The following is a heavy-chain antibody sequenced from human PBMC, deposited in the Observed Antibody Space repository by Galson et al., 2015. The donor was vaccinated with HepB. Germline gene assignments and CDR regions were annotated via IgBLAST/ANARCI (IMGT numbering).Heavy chain of an antibody. J-gene: IGHJ6*02. CDR3: ARRLNDYSNRLLGYYYGMDV. V-gene: IGHV3-7*03. CDR1: GFTFSSYW. D-gene: IGHD4-11*01. CDR2: IKQDGSEK. Sequence: SLRLSCAASGFTFSSYWMSWVRQAPGKGLEWVANIKQDGSEKYYVDSVKGRFTISRDNAKNSLYLQMNSLRAEDTAVYYCARRLNDYSNRLLGYYYGMDVWGQGTTVTVSS.